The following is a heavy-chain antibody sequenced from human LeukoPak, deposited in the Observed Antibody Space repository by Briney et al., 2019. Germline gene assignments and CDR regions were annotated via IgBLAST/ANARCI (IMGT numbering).Heavy chain of an antibody. D-gene: IGHD3-22*01. CDR3: AREGSDYYDSSGYSPFFDY. J-gene: IGHJ4*02. Sequence: ASVKVSCKASGYTFTSYYTHWVRQAPGQGLEWMGIINPSGGSTSYAQKFQGRVTMTRDTSTNTVYMELSSLRSEDTAVYYCAREGSDYYDSSGYSPFFDYWGQGTLVTASS. V-gene: IGHV1-46*01. CDR2: INPSGGST. CDR1: GYTFTSYY.